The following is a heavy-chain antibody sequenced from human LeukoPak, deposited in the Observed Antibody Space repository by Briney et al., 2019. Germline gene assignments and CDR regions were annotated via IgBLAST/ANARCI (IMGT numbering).Heavy chain of an antibody. Sequence: PSETLSLTCTVSGYSISSGYYWGWIRQPPGKGLEWIGSGSTYYNPSLKSRVTISVDTSKNQFSLKLSSVTAADTAVYYCARAQPTGCSGGSCYSYNWFDPWGQGTLVTVSS. J-gene: IGHJ5*02. CDR3: ARAQPTGCSGGSCYSYNWFDP. V-gene: IGHV4-38-2*02. CDR2: SGST. CDR1: GYSISSGYY. D-gene: IGHD2-15*01.